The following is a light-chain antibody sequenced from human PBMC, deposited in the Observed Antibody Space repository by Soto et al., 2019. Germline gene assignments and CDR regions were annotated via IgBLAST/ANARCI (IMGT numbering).Light chain of an antibody. CDR1: SSDVGGYNY. J-gene: IGLJ1*01. Sequence: QSALTQPRSVSGSPGXSXTISCTGTSSDVGGYNYVSWYQQHPGKAPKLMIYDVSKRPSGVPDRFSGSKSGNTASLTISGLQAEDEADYYCCSYAGSYTYVFGTGTKVTVL. CDR3: CSYAGSYTYV. V-gene: IGLV2-11*01. CDR2: DVS.